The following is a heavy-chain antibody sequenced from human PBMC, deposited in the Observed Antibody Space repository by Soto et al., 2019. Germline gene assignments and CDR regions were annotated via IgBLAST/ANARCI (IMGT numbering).Heavy chain of an antibody. J-gene: IGHJ5*02. CDR2: IYYSGST. CDR3: ARVRIAAAGTEGLPNWLDH. V-gene: IGHV4-61*08. Sequence: SVSEGSILDGVDRRSRVSQTPRKGLEWIGYIYYSGSTNYNPSLKSRVTISVDTSKNQFSLKLSSVTAADTAVYYCARVRIAAAGTEGLPNWLDHWGQGPLVIGS. D-gene: IGHD6-13*01. CDR1: EGSILDGVDR.